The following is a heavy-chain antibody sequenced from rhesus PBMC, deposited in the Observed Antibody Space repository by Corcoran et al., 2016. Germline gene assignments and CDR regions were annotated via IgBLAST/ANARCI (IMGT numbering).Heavy chain of an antibody. Sequence: QLQLQESGPGLVKPSETLSVTCAVSGGSISSSYWSWIRQAPGKGLEWIGYIYGSSSSTNYNPSRKSRVTLSVDTSKNQLSLTLSSVTAADTAVYYCASGFGYYYDSAPTGYFDLWGPGTPITISS. J-gene: IGHJ2*01. CDR2: IYGSSSST. V-gene: IGHV4-169*02. CDR3: ASGFGYYYDSAPTGYFDL. D-gene: IGHD3-28*01. CDR1: GGSISSSY.